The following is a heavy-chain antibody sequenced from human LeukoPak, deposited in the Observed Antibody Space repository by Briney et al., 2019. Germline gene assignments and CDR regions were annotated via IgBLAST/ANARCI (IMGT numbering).Heavy chain of an antibody. V-gene: IGHV3-30*18. J-gene: IGHJ5*01. CDR3: AKDLIGLWYKGSSGSFDS. CDR1: GFTFSSYG. D-gene: IGHD2-21*01. CDR2: ISYDGSNK. Sequence: GRSLRLSCAASGFTFSSYGMHWVRQTPGKGLEWVAVISYDGSNKYYADSVKGRFTTSRDNSKNTLYLQMNSLRAEDTAVYYCAKDLIGLWYKGSSGSFDSWGQGTLVTVSS.